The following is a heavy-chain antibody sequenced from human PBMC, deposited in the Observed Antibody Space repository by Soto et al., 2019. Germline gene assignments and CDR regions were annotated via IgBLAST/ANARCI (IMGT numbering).Heavy chain of an antibody. V-gene: IGHV3-33*01. Sequence: VQLVESGGGVVQPGTSLRLSCAVSGFIFSKYGMHWVRQAPGKGLEWVAIIWYDGSNKYYADSVKGRFTISRDNSKNTLYLQMNNLRAEDTAVYYCATLTNPGGSISTIYYWGQGALVTVSS. CDR3: ATLTNPGGSISTIYY. CDR1: GFIFSKYG. J-gene: IGHJ4*02. D-gene: IGHD3-3*01. CDR2: IWYDGSNK.